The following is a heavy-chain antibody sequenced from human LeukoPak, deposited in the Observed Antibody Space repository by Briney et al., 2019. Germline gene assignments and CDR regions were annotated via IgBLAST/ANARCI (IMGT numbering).Heavy chain of an antibody. CDR1: GGSISTYG. Sequence: PSETLSLTCTVSGGSISTYGWSWIRQPAGKELEWIGRIYYTGATNYNPSLKSRVTMSVDTSKNQLSLRLNSMAAADTAVYYCARAQAGTFSRFDTWGQGTLVTVSS. D-gene: IGHD1-7*01. J-gene: IGHJ5*02. CDR2: IYYTGAT. V-gene: IGHV4-4*07. CDR3: ARAQAGTFSRFDT.